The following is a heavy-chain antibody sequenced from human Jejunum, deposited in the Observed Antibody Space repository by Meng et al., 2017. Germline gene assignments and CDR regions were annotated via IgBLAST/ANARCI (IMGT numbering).Heavy chain of an antibody. CDR3: ARDHMGSLDY. CDR2: AST. D-gene: IGHD1-26*01. CDR1: GGSVSSAGYQ. J-gene: IGHJ4*02. V-gene: IGHV4-61*08. Sequence: QGPGQGMVKLSETLSLTWTVSGGSVSSAGYQWGWIRQPPGKGLEWIGYASTNYNPSLKSRVTISVDTSKNQFSLRLTSVTAADTAVYYCARDHMGSLDYWGQGILVTVSS.